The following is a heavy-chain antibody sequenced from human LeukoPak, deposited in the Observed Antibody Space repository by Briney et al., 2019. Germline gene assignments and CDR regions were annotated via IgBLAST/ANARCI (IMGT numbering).Heavy chain of an antibody. J-gene: IGHJ3*02. CDR1: GDSLSGSRYY. D-gene: IGHD3-3*01. CDR2: MYYSGIT. CDR3: ARRQAGALEQSAFDM. Sequence: SETLSLTCTVSGDSLSGSRYYWGWIRQPPGKGLEWIGSMYYSGITYYRPSLKSRVTISVDTSKNQFSLRLSSVTAADTALYYCARRQAGALEQSAFDMWGQGTMVTVSS. V-gene: IGHV4-39*01.